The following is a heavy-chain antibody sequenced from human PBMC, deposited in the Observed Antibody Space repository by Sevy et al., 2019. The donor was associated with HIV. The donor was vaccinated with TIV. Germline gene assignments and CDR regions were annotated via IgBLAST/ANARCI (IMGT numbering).Heavy chain of an antibody. CDR3: AKETIRGYY. Sequence: GEALKISCAVSAFTFNSYVMSLVRQAPGKGLEWVSTISASGGYTYYADSVKGRLTISRDNSKNTVYLQMNSLRAEDTAIYYCAKETIRGYYWGQGTVVTVSS. CDR1: AFTFNSYV. V-gene: IGHV3-23*01. D-gene: IGHD6-25*01. CDR2: ISASGGYT. J-gene: IGHJ4*02.